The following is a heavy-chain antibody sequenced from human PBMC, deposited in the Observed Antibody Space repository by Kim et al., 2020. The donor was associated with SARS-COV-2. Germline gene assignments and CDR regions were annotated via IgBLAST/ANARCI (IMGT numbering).Heavy chain of an antibody. CDR1: GFTFSTYW. CDR3: ARDQFIAAVGKGGMDV. D-gene: IGHD6-13*01. V-gene: IGHV3-7*01. J-gene: IGHJ6*02. Sequence: GSLRLSCAASGFTFSTYWMSWVRQAPGKVLEWVANIKQDGSEKYYVDSVKGRFTISRDNAKNSLYLQMNSLRAEDTAVYYCARDQFIAAVGKGGMDVWGQGTTVTVSS. CDR2: IKQDGSEK.